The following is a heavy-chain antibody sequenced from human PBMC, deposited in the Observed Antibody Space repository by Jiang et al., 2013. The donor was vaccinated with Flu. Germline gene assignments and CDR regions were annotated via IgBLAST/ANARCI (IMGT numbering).Heavy chain of an antibody. CDR3: ARLAGRRSYGSGRGWFDP. J-gene: IGHJ5*02. V-gene: IGHV4-34*01. CDR2: INHSGST. D-gene: IGHD3-10*01. Sequence: LLKPSETLSLTCAVYGGSFSGYYWSWIRQPPGKGLEWIGEINHSGSTNYNPSLKSRVTISVDTSKNQFSLKLSSVTAADTAVYYCARLAGRRSYGSGRGWFDPWGQGTLVTVSS. CDR1: GGSFSGYY.